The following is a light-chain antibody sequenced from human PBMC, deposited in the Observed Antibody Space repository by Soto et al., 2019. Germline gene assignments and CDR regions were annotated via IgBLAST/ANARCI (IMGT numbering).Light chain of an antibody. Sequence: EIVLTQSPGTLSLSPGERATLSCRASQRVSTKSLAWYQQRPGQAPRPLIYGASNRATGTPDRFSGSGSGTDFTLIISRLEPEDFAVYYCQQYGSSVLTFGGGTRLEIK. CDR2: GAS. CDR3: QQYGSSVLT. J-gene: IGKJ5*01. CDR1: QRVSTKS. V-gene: IGKV3-20*01.